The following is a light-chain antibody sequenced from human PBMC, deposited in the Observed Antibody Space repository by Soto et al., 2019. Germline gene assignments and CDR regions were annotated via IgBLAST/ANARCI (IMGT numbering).Light chain of an antibody. V-gene: IGKV3-20*01. CDR1: QSVSSSY. J-gene: IGKJ1*01. Sequence: EIVLTQSPGTLSLSPWERATLSCRAIQSVSSSYLAWYQQKPGQAPRLLIYGASSRATGIPDRFSGSGSGTDFTLTISRLEPEDFAVYYCQQYGSSPTWTFGQGTKVDIK. CDR2: GAS. CDR3: QQYGSSPTWT.